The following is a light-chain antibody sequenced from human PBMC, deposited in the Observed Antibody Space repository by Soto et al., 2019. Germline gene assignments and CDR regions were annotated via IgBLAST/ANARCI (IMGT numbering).Light chain of an antibody. CDR3: QQSYSTPRYT. CDR2: AAS. CDR1: QSISSY. Sequence: DIQMTQSPSSLSASVGDTVSILCRASQSISSYLNWYQQKPGKAPKLLIYAASSLQSGVPSRFSGSGSGTDFTLTISSLQPEDFATYYCQQSYSTPRYTFGQGTKLEIK. V-gene: IGKV1-39*01. J-gene: IGKJ2*01.